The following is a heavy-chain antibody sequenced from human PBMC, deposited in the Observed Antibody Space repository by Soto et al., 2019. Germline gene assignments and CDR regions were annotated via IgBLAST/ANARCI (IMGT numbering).Heavy chain of an antibody. V-gene: IGHV4-34*01. CDR1: SGSFSGYY. Sequence: SETLSLTCAVYSGSFSGYYWSWIRQPPGKGQEWIGEINHSGSTNYNPSLKGRVTISVDTSKNQFSLKLSSVTAADTAVYYCARSHDILTGYPLDYWGQGTLVTVSS. D-gene: IGHD3-9*01. CDR2: INHSGST. J-gene: IGHJ4*02. CDR3: ARSHDILTGYPLDY.